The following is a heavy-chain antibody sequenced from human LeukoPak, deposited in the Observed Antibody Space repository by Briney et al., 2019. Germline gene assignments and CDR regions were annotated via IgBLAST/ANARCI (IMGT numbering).Heavy chain of an antibody. D-gene: IGHD3-3*01. J-gene: IGHJ4*02. V-gene: IGHV1-69*05. CDR3: AKGILRVWYFDY. CDR2: ILPSFGTP. CDR1: GGTFSKYA. Sequence: ASVKVSCKAAGGTFSKYAISWVRQAPGPGPEWLGGILPSFGTPNYAQKFQGRVTITTDESTNTAYMELSSLRSEDTAVYYCAKGILRVWYFDYWGQGTLVTVSS.